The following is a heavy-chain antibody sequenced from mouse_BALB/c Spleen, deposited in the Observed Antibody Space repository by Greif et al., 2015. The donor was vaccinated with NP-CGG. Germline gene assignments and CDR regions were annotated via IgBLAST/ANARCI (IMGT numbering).Heavy chain of an antibody. J-gene: IGHJ4*01. V-gene: IGHV5-9*02. CDR3: ARHTATLGAMDY. D-gene: IGHD1-2*01. Sequence: EVQVVESGGGLVKPGGSLKLSCAASGFAFSSYDMSWVRQTPEKRLEWVATISSGGSYTYYPDSVKGRFTISRDNARNTLYLQMSSLRSEDTALYYCARHTATLGAMDYWGQGTSVTVSS. CDR2: ISSGGSYT. CDR1: GFAFSSYD.